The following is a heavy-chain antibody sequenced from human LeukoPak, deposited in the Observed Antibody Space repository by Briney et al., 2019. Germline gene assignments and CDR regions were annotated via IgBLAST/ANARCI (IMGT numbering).Heavy chain of an antibody. D-gene: IGHD5-18*01. CDR2: LYYDVST. J-gene: IGHJ4*02. Sequence: SETLSLTCTVSGGSISGYYWSWLRQPPGKGLEWIGYLYYDVSTTYNPSLKSRVTISLDTSKNQFFLKLSSVTAADTAVYYCARYSYGGFYFDYWGQGTLVTVSS. CDR3: ARYSYGGFYFDY. V-gene: IGHV4-59*08. CDR1: GGSISGYY.